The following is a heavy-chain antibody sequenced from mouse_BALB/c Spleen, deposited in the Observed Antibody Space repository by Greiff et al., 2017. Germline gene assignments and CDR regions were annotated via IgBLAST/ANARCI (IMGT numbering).Heavy chain of an antibody. CDR2: ISSGSSTI. D-gene: IGHD1-1*01. V-gene: IGHV5-17*02. J-gene: IGHJ4*01. CDR3: ARNYGSPYAMDY. Sequence: EVKVVESGGGLVQPGGSRKLSCAASGFTFSSFGMHWVRQAPEKGLEWVAYISSGSSTIYYADTVKGRFTISRDNPKNTLFLQMTSLRSEDTAMYYCARNYGSPYAMDYWGQGTSVTVSS. CDR1: GFTFSSFG.